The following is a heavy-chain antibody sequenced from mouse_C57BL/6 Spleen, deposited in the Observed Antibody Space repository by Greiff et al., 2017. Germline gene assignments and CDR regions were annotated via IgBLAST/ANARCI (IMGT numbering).Heavy chain of an antibody. J-gene: IGHJ4*01. D-gene: IGHD3-2*02. V-gene: IGHV1-64*01. CDR2: IHPNSGST. Sequence: QVQLQQPGAELVKPGASVKLSCKASGYTFTSYWMHWVKQRPGQGLEWIGMIHPNSGSTNYNEKFKSKATLTVDNSSSTAYMQLSSLTSEDSAVYYCASPQLRPLYAMDYWGQGTSVTVSS. CDR1: GYTFTSYW. CDR3: ASPQLRPLYAMDY.